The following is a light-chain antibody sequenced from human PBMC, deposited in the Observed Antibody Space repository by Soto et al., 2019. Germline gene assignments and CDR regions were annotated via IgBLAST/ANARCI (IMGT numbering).Light chain of an antibody. CDR2: GAS. V-gene: IGKV3-20*01. CDR1: QSVSSSF. Sequence: EIVLTQSPGTLSLSPGERATLSCRASQSVSSSFLAWYQQKPGQAPRLLIYGASSRATGIPDRFSGSGSGTDFNLTISRLEPEDFAEYYCQHYGSSPITFGQRKPLEIK. CDR3: QHYGSSPIT. J-gene: IGKJ5*01.